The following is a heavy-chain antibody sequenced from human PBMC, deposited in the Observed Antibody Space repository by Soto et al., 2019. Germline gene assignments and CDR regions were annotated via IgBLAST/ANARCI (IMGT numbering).Heavy chain of an antibody. V-gene: IGHV4-39*01. CDR2: IYYSGST. CDR1: GGSISSSSYY. Sequence: QLQLQESGPGLVKPSETLSLTCTVSGGSISSSSYYWGWIRQPPGKGLEWIGRIYYSGSTYYNPSLKSRVTISVDTSKNQFSLKLSSVTAADTAVYYCARWFHSGSYQYYFDYWGQGTLVTVSS. J-gene: IGHJ4*02. D-gene: IGHD3-10*01. CDR3: ARWFHSGSYQYYFDY.